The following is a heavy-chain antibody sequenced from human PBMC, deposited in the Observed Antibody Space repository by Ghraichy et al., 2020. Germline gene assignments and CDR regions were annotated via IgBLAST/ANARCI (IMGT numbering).Heavy chain of an antibody. CDR1: GFTFSSYA. V-gene: IGHV3-23*01. CDR2: ISGSSGST. Sequence: GGSLRLSCAASGFTFSSYAMSWVRQAPGKGLEWVSSISGSSGSTYYADSVKGRFTISRDNSKNTLYLQMNSLRAEDTAVYYCAKDRGLRFLPPSDSWGQGTLVTVSS. D-gene: IGHD3-3*01. J-gene: IGHJ4*02. CDR3: AKDRGLRFLPPSDS.